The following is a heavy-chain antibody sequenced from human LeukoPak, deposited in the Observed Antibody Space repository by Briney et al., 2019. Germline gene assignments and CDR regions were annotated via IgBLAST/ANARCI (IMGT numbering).Heavy chain of an antibody. D-gene: IGHD6-6*01. J-gene: IGHJ4*02. V-gene: IGHV3-21*01. CDR3: ARDQRVTGRPDIDY. Sequence: GGSLRLSCAASGFTFSSYSMNWVRQAPGKGLEWVPSISSSSSYIYYADSVKGRFTISRDNAKNTLYLQMNNLRAEDTAMYYCARDQRVTGRPDIDYWGQGTLVIVSS. CDR1: GFTFSSYS. CDR2: ISSSSSYI.